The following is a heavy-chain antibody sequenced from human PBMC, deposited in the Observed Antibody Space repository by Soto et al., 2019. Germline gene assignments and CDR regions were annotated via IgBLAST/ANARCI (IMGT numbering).Heavy chain of an antibody. D-gene: IGHD3-3*01. CDR2: ISGSGGST. Sequence: GGSLRLSCAASGFTFSSYAMSWVRQAPGKGLEWVSAISGSGGSTYYADSVKGRFTISRDNSKNTLYLQMNSLRAEDTAVYYCAKGRRGGIFGVVITPETYFDYWGQGTLVTVSS. CDR3: AKGRRGGIFGVVITPETYFDY. CDR1: GFTFSSYA. J-gene: IGHJ4*02. V-gene: IGHV3-23*01.